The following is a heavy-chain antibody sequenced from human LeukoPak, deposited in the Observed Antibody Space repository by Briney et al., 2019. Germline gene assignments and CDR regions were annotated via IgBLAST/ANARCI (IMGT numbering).Heavy chain of an antibody. CDR3: ARVTGGRYCSTTSCYMRGWFDP. CDR1: VGTFSRYA. D-gene: IGHD2-2*02. V-gene: IGHV1-69*13. CDR2: IIPVVGTS. J-gene: IGHJ5*02. Sequence: SVKASFEASVGTFSRYAISRVRQAPGQGLEWMGGIIPVVGTSNYAQKFQGRVTITADESTRTAYMELSSLRSEDTAVYYCARVTGGRYCSTTSCYMRGWFDPWGQGTLVTVSS.